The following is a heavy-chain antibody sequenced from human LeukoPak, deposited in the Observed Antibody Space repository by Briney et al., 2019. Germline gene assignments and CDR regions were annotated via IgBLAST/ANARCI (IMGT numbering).Heavy chain of an antibody. Sequence: PSETLSLTCTVSGGSISSYYWSWIRQPPGKGLEWIGYIYYSGSTNYNPSLKSRVSISVDTSKNQFSLKLRSVTAADTAVYFCVSVSQGFFDYWGQGTLVTVSS. V-gene: IGHV4-59*01. J-gene: IGHJ4*02. CDR1: GGSISSYY. CDR3: VSVSQGFFDY. D-gene: IGHD3-16*01. CDR2: IYYSGST.